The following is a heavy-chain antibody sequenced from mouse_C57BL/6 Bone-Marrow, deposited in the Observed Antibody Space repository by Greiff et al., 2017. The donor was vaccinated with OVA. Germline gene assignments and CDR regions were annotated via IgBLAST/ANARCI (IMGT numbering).Heavy chain of an antibody. J-gene: IGHJ3*01. D-gene: IGHD1-1*01. Sequence: QVQLQQPGAELVRPGSSVKLSCKASGYTFTSYWMHWVKQRPIQGLEWIGNIDPSDSETHYNQKFKDKATLTVDKSSSTAYMQLSSLTSEDSAVYYCASEDTTVVGPFAYWGQGTLVTVSA. CDR1: GYTFTSYW. CDR3: ASEDTTVVGPFAY. CDR2: IDPSDSET. V-gene: IGHV1-52*01.